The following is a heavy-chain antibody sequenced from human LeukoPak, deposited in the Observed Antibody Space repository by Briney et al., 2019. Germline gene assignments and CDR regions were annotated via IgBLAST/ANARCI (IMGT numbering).Heavy chain of an antibody. CDR3: ARASSGWYGGWFDP. Sequence: PSETLSLTCAVYGGSFSGYYWSWIRQPPGKGLEWIGEINHSGSTNYSPSLKSRVTISVDTSKNQFSLKLSSVTAADTAVYYCARASSGWYGGWFDPWGQGTLVTVSS. J-gene: IGHJ5*02. CDR1: GGSFSGYY. CDR2: INHSGST. V-gene: IGHV4-34*01. D-gene: IGHD6-19*01.